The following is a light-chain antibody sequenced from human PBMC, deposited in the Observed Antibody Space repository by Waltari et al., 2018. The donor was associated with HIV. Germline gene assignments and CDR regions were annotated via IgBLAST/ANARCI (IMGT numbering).Light chain of an antibody. CDR2: LNRDGSH. CDR3: QTWDTGPWV. Sequence: QLLLTQSPSASASLGASVRLTCTLSGGHSSYGIACHQLQPAKGPRSLMKLNRDGSHTKGDGIPDRFSGSSSGTERFLTISSLQSDDEADYYCQTWDTGPWVFGGGTKLTVL. CDR1: GGHSSYG. V-gene: IGLV4-69*02. J-gene: IGLJ3*02.